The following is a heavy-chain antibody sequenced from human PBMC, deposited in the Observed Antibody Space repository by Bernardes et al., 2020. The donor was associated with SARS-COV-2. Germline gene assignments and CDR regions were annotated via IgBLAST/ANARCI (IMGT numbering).Heavy chain of an antibody. CDR2: NSRVSDHI. Sequence: GSLRLSCTASEFSVNDYAILWVRQFPGGGLQWVAVNSRVSDHIYYEDSVRGRFTISRDKYKSTAYLQMDSLRVDDTARYFCATYIQTGGGRDYWGQGTMV. V-gene: IGHV3-23*01. J-gene: IGHJ4*02. D-gene: IGHD6-25*01. CDR1: EFSVNDYA. CDR3: ATYIQTGGGRDY.